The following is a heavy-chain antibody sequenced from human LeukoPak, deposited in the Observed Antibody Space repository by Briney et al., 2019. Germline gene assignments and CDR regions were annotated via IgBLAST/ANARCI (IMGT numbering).Heavy chain of an antibody. CDR2: ISRSGGTT. J-gene: IGHJ5*01. V-gene: IGHV3-23*01. Sequence: GGSLRLSCTASGFIFINYAVSWVRQAPGKGLEWVSAISRSGGTTYYADSVKGRFTISRDNSKNTLYLQMNSLRAEDTAIYYCAKDPSLGTYFRFDSWGQGTLVTVSS. D-gene: IGHD2/OR15-2a*01. CDR3: AKDPSLGTYFRFDS. CDR1: GFIFINYA.